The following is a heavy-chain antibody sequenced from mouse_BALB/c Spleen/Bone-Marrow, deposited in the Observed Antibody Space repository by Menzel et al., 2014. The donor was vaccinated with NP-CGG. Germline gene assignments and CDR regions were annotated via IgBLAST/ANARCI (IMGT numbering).Heavy chain of an antibody. J-gene: IGHJ1*01. CDR2: INPYNDNT. D-gene: IGHD2-2*01. CDR3: ARSLYGYDWYFDV. CDR1: GYTFTSYV. Sequence: VQLKQSGPELVKPGASMKMSCKASGYTFTSYVMHWVKQKPGQGLEWIGNINPYNDNTKYNEKFKGKATLTSDKSSSTAYMELSSLTSEDSAVYYCARSLYGYDWYFDVWGAGTTVTVSS. V-gene: IGHV1-14*01.